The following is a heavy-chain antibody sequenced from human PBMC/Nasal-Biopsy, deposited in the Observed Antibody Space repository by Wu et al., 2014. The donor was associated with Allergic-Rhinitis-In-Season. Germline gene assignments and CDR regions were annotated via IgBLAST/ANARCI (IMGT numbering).Heavy chain of an antibody. CDR3: VKGGGCSNGVCSPNFDF. D-gene: IGHD2-8*01. Sequence: LRLSCAASGFIFNDYTMHWVRQVPGKGLEWVSLISWDGGTTYYADSVKGRFTISRDNTKNSLYLQMNSLRTEDSALFYCVKGGGCSNGVCSPNFDFWGQGTLVTVSS. CDR1: GFIFNDYT. J-gene: IGHJ4*02. V-gene: IGHV3-43*01. CDR2: ISWDGGTT.